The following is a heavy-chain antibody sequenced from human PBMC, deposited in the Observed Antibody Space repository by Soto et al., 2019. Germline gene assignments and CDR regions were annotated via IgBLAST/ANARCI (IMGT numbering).Heavy chain of an antibody. V-gene: IGHV4-30-4*01. Sequence: QVQLQESGPGLVKPSQTLSLTCTVSGGSISSGDYYWSWIRQPPGKGLEWIGYIYYSGTTYFNPSLKSRVTISVDTSKNQFSLKLSSVTAADTAVYYCARVIGSYHQFDDWGQGTLVTVSS. CDR3: ARVIGSYHQFDD. CDR2: IYYSGTT. CDR1: GGSISSGDYY. J-gene: IGHJ4*02. D-gene: IGHD1-26*01.